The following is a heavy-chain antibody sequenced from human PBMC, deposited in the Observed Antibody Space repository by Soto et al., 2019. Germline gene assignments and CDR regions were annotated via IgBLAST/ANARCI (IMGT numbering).Heavy chain of an antibody. Sequence: GGSLRLSCAASGFTFSSYAMGWVRQGPGKGLEWVAVVSIGGSTHHADSVRGRFTISRDNSKNTLSLQMNSLTAEDTAVYFCAKRRGAGGHLDYWGQGALVTVSS. V-gene: IGHV3-23*01. CDR3: AKRRGAGGHLDY. D-gene: IGHD2-15*01. CDR2: VSIGGST. CDR1: GFTFSSYA. J-gene: IGHJ4*02.